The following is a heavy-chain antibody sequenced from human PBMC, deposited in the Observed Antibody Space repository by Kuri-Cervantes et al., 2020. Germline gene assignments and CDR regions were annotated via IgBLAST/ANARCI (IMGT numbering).Heavy chain of an antibody. CDR3: ARDTGDYYDSTLPYYYMDV. CDR2: INPSGGST. D-gene: IGHD3-22*01. V-gene: IGHV1-46*01. CDR1: GYTFTSYC. Sequence: ASVNVSCKASGYTFTSYCMHWVRQAPGQGLEWMGIINPSGGSTSYAQKFQGRVTMTGDTSISPAYMELSRLRSDDTAVYYCARDTGDYYDSTLPYYYMDVWGKGTTVTVSS. J-gene: IGHJ6*03.